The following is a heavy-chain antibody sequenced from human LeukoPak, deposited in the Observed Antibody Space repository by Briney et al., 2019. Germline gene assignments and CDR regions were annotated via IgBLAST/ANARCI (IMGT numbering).Heavy chain of an antibody. V-gene: IGHV3-48*04. J-gene: IGHJ4*02. CDR1: GFTFSSYS. CDR2: IKSGSTTI. D-gene: IGHD6-6*01. Sequence: GGSLRLSCAASGFTFSSYSMNWVRQAPGKGLEWVSYIKSGSTTIYYADSVKGRFTISRDNAKNSLYLQMNSLRAEDTAVYYCARGPRSSIAAQRVDYWGQGTLVTVSS. CDR3: ARGPRSSIAAQRVDY.